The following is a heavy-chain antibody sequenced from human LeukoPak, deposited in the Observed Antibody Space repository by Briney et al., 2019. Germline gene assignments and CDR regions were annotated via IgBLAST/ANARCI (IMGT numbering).Heavy chain of an antibody. Sequence: GGSLRLSCAASGFTFSTYSMNWVRQAPGKGLEWVSGISWNSGSIGYADSVKGRFTISRDNAKNSLYLQMNSLRAEDTALYYCAKDLTGSTSLFDYWGQGTLVTVSS. V-gene: IGHV3-9*01. CDR3: AKDLTGSTSLFDY. CDR1: GFTFSTYS. J-gene: IGHJ4*02. D-gene: IGHD1-26*01. CDR2: ISWNSGSI.